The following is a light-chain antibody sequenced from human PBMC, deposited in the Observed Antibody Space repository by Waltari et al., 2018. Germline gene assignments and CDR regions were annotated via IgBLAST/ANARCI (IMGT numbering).Light chain of an antibody. CDR1: QDISNY. Sequence: DIQMTQSPSSLSASVGDRVTITCQASQDISNYLNWYQQKPGKAPKLLIYDACNLETGVPSRFSGSGSGTDFTFTISSLQPEDIATYYCQQYDNLPWTFGQGTKVEIK. CDR2: DAC. J-gene: IGKJ1*01. CDR3: QQYDNLPWT. V-gene: IGKV1-33*01.